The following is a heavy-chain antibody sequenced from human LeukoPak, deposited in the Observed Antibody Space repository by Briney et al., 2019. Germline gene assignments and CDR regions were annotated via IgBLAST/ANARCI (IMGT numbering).Heavy chain of an antibody. Sequence: GESLKISCEGSGYSFTSYWIGWVRQMPGKGLEWMGIIYPGDSDTRYSPSFQGQVTISADKSISTAYLQWSSLKASDTAMYYCARLPYDILTGYYIGVFDYWGQGTLVTVSS. J-gene: IGHJ4*02. CDR2: IYPGDSDT. CDR1: GYSFTSYW. CDR3: ARLPYDILTGYYIGVFDY. D-gene: IGHD3-9*01. V-gene: IGHV5-51*01.